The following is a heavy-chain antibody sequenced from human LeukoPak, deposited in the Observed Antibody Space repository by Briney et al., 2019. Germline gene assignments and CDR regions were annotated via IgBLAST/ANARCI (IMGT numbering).Heavy chain of an antibody. J-gene: IGHJ5*02. Sequence: GGSLRLSCAASGFTFSDYYMSWIRQAPGKGPEWVSYIGSSGSYTNYADSVKGRFTISRDNAGNSLYLQMNSLRAEDTAVYYCAKSYYGSGGYAYFDPWGQGTLVTVSS. V-gene: IGHV3-11*03. D-gene: IGHD3-10*01. CDR1: GFTFSDYY. CDR2: IGSSGSYT. CDR3: AKSYYGSGGYAYFDP.